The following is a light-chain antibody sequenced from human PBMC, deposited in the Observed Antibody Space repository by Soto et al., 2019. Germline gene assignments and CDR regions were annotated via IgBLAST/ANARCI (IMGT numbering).Light chain of an antibody. CDR3: QQYNDWYT. J-gene: IGKJ2*01. CDR1: LSVSSN. Sequence: IVMTQSPATLSVSPGQRATLSCRASLSVSSNLAWYQHKPGQAPRLLIYGASTRATGIPARFSGSGSGTEFTLTINSLQSEDVAVYYCQQYNDWYTFGQGTKLEIK. V-gene: IGKV3-15*01. CDR2: GAS.